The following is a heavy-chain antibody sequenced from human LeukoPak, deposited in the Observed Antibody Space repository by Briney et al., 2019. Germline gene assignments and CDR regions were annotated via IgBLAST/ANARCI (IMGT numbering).Heavy chain of an antibody. CDR3: ARESIAVAGMLFDY. CDR1: GFTFSGYG. D-gene: IGHD6-19*01. Sequence: GGSLRLSCAASGFTFSGYGMHWVRQAPGKGLEWVSYISSSGSTIYYADSVKGRFTISRDNAKNSLYLQMNSLRAEDTAVYYCARESIAVAGMLFDYWGQGTLVTVSS. CDR2: ISSSGSTI. V-gene: IGHV3-48*04. J-gene: IGHJ4*02.